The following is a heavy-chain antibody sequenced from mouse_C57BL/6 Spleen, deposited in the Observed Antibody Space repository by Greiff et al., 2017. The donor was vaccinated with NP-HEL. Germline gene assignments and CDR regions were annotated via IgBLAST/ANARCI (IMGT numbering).Heavy chain of an antibody. J-gene: IGHJ2*01. CDR1: GFTIKNTY. D-gene: IGHD1-1*01. CDR2: IDPANGNT. Sequence: VQLQQSVAELVRPGASVKLSCTASGFTIKNTYMHWVKQRPEQGLEWIGRIDPANGNTKYVPKFQGKATITADTSSNTAYLQLSSLTSEDTAIYYCARWGTTVVEYYFDYWGQGTTLTVSS. V-gene: IGHV14-3*01. CDR3: ARWGTTVVEYYFDY.